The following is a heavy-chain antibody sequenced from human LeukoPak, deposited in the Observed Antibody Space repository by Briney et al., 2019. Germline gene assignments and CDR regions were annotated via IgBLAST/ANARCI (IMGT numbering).Heavy chain of an antibody. J-gene: IGHJ4*02. CDR1: GGSISSYY. CDR2: IYYSGST. D-gene: IGHD5-12*01. CDR3: ARLGGYGVDY. V-gene: IGHV4-59*08. Sequence: SETLSLTCTVSGGSISSYYWSWIRQPPGQGLEWIGYIYYSGSTNYNPSLKSRVTISVDTSKNQFSLKLSSVTAADTAVYYCARLGGYGVDYWGQGTLVTVSS.